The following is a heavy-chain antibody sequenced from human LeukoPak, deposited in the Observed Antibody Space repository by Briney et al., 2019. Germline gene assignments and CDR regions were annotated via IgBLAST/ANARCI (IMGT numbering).Heavy chain of an antibody. D-gene: IGHD1-26*01. J-gene: IGHJ4*02. CDR3: ARSGSYHKYYFDY. CDR1: GFTFSSYG. V-gene: IGHV3-30*02. CDR2: IRYDGSNK. Sequence: GSLRLSCAASGFTFSSYGMHWVRQAPGKGLEWVAFIRYDGSNKYYADSVKGRFTISRDNSKNTLYLQMNSLRAEDTAVYYCARSGSYHKYYFDYWGQGTLVTVSS.